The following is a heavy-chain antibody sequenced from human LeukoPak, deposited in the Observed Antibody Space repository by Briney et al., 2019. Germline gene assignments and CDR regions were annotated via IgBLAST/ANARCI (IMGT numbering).Heavy chain of an antibody. V-gene: IGHV1-8*01. CDR2: MNPNSGNT. D-gene: IGHD1-26*01. J-gene: IGHJ4*02. CDR3: ARTDSGSYPVDY. CDR1: GYTFTSYD. Sequence: ASVKVSCKASGYTFTSYDINWVRQATGQGLEWMGWMNPNSGNTGYAQKFQGRVTMTRNTSISTAYMELSSLRSEDTAVYYCARTDSGSYPVDYWGQGTLVTVSS.